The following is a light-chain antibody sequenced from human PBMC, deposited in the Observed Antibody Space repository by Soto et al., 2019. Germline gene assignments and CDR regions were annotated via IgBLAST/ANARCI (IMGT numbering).Light chain of an antibody. V-gene: IGLV2-18*02. CDR3: SSFTSSSTEV. Sequence: QSALTQPPSVSGSPGQSVAISCSGTSSDVGSYNRVSWYQQPPGTAPKLMIYEVSNRPSGVPDRFSGSKSGNTASLTISGLQAEDDADYYCSSFTSSSTEVFGTGTKLTVL. CDR1: SSDVGSYNR. CDR2: EVS. J-gene: IGLJ1*01.